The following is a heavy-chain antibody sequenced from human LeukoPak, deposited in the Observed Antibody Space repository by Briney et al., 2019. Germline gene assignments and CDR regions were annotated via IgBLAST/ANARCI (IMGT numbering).Heavy chain of an antibody. D-gene: IGHD6-13*01. Sequence: PGGSLRLSCAASGFTFSSYWMSWVRQAPGKGLLWVSRINSDGTWANYADSVKGRFTVSRDNAENTLYLQMNSLRADDTAVYYCAKDGASSSFDSWGQGSLVTVSS. CDR3: AKDGASSSFDS. J-gene: IGHJ4*02. CDR2: INSDGTWA. V-gene: IGHV3-74*01. CDR1: GFTFSSYW.